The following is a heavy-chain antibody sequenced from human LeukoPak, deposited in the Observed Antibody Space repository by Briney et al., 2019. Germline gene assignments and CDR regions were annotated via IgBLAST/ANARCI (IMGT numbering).Heavy chain of an antibody. CDR3: ARYRVITNDYFDS. V-gene: IGHV3-11*01. J-gene: IGHJ4*02. Sequence: GGSLRLSCAASGFTFGDYYMSWIRQAPRKGLEWVSYISNSGNTIKEADSVKGRFTISRDNAQNSLFLQMKSLRAEDTAVYYCARYRVITNDYFDSWGQGTLVTVSS. CDR2: ISNSGNTI. CDR1: GFTFGDYY. D-gene: IGHD3-16*01.